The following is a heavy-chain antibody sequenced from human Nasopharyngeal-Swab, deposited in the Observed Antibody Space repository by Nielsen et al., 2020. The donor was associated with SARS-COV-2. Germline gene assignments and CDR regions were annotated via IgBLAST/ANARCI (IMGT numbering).Heavy chain of an antibody. CDR2: IWYDGSNK. J-gene: IGHJ4*02. Sequence: GKGMEWVEVIWYDGSNKYYADSVKGRFTISRDNSKNTLYLQMNSLRAEDTAVCYCARDLIIGATTTQIFDYWGQGTLVTVSS. V-gene: IGHV3-33*01. CDR3: ARDLIIGATTTQIFDY. D-gene: IGHD1-26*01.